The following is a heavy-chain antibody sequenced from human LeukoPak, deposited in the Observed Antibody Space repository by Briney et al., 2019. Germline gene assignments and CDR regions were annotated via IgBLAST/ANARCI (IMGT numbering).Heavy chain of an antibody. CDR3: ARVRGDIVVVPAVPDY. CDR2: IKQDESEK. D-gene: IGHD2-2*01. V-gene: IGHV3-7*01. Sequence: GGSLRLSCAASGFNFTRYWMSWVRQAPGKGLEWVANIKQDESEKYYVDSVKGRFTISRDNAKNSLYLQMNSLRAEDTAVYYCARVRGDIVVVPAVPDYWGQGTLVTVSS. J-gene: IGHJ4*02. CDR1: GFNFTRYW.